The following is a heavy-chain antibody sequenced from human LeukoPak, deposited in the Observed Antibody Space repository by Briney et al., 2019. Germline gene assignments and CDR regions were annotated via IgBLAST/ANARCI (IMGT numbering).Heavy chain of an antibody. CDR3: ARANKERINYYYYGMDV. V-gene: IGHV1-2*06. J-gene: IGHJ6*02. CDR2: INPNSGGT. D-gene: IGHD1-26*01. CDR1: GYTFTGYY. Sequence: ASVKVSCKASGYTFTGYYMHWVRQAPGQGLEWMGRINPNSGGTNYAQKFQGRATMTRDTSISTAYMELSRLRSDDTAVYYCARANKERINYYYYGMDVWGQGTTVTVSS.